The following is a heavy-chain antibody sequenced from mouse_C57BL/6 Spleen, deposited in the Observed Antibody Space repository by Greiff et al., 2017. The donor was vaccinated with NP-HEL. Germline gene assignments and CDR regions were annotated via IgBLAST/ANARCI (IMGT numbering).Heavy chain of an antibody. V-gene: IGHV1-81*01. CDR1: GYTFTSYG. CDR3: ARWYYGSSYVYFDY. D-gene: IGHD1-1*01. CDR2: IYPRSGNT. J-gene: IGHJ2*01. Sequence: VQLQQSGAELARPGASVKLSCKASGYTFTSYGISWVKQRTGQGLEWIGEIYPRSGNTYYNEKFKGKATLTADKSSSTAYMELRSLTSEDSTVYFCARWYYGSSYVYFDYWGQGTTLTVSS.